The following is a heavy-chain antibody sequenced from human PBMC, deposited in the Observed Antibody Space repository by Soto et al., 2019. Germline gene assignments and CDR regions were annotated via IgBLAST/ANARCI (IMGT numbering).Heavy chain of an antibody. CDR3: ARAVTWGLDV. D-gene: IGHD3-10*01. J-gene: IGHJ6*02. V-gene: IGHV3-48*02. CDR1: GFTFRLDS. CDR2: ISRSSTGI. Sequence: EVQLVESGGGLVQPGGSLRLSCAASGFTFRLDSMSWVRHAPGKGLEWVSYISRSSTGIHYADSVKGRFTISRDDATNSMHLQMNSLRDGDTAVYYCARAVTWGLDVWGQGTTVSISS.